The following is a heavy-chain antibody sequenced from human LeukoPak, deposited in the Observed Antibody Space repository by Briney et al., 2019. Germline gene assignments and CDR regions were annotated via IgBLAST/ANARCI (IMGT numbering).Heavy chain of an antibody. CDR1: GYSISSGYY. J-gene: IGHJ4*02. D-gene: IGHD1-1*01. CDR3: ARERPPLPFDY. Sequence: SETLSLTCTVSGYSISSGYYWGWIRQPPGKGLEWIGSIYHSGSTYYNPSLKSRVTISVDTSKNQFSLKLSSVTAADTAVYYCARERPPLPFDYWGQGTLVTVSS. CDR2: IYHSGST. V-gene: IGHV4-38-2*02.